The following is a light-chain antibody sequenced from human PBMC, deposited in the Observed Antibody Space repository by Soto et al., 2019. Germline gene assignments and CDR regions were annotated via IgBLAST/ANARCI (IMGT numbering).Light chain of an antibody. CDR2: RNN. Sequence: QSVLTRPPSASGTPGQRVTISCSGSSSNIGSNYVYWYQQLPGTAPKLLIYRNNQRPSWVPDRFSGSKSGTSASLAISGLRSEDEADYYCAAWDDSPSGWVFGGGTKVTVL. CDR3: AAWDDSPSGWV. J-gene: IGLJ3*02. CDR1: SSNIGSNY. V-gene: IGLV1-47*01.